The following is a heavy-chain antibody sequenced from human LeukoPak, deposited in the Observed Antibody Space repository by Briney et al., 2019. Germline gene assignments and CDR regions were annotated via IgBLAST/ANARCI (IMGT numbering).Heavy chain of an antibody. CDR3: ARVEAAVGYYFDY. V-gene: IGHV4-59*01. CDR1: GGSITRFH. Sequence: PSETLSLTCTVSGGSITRFHWSWIRQPPGKGLECIGYIYYSGSTTYSPSLKSRVTMSVDTSKNQFPLKLSSVTAADTAVYYCARVEAAVGYYFDYWGQGALVTVSS. J-gene: IGHJ4*02. D-gene: IGHD6-13*01. CDR2: IYYSGST.